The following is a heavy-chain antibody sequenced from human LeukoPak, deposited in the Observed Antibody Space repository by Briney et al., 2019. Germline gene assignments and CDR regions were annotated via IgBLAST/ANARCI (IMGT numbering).Heavy chain of an antibody. CDR3: ARDSSGWKYYFDY. CDR2: ISSKGTTI. Sequence: GGSLRLSCAASGFTFSSYSMNWVRQAPGKGLEWVSYISSKGTTIYFADSVKGRFTISRDNAKNSLYLQMTSLRDEDTAVYYCARDSSGWKYYFDYWGQGTLVTVSS. J-gene: IGHJ4*02. D-gene: IGHD6-19*01. V-gene: IGHV3-48*02. CDR1: GFTFSSYS.